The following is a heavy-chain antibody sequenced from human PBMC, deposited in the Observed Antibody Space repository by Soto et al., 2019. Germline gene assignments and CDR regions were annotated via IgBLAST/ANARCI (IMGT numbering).Heavy chain of an antibody. CDR2: INTASGDT. CDR1: GYTFNRFA. V-gene: IGHV1-3*03. J-gene: IGHJ4*02. Sequence: QVQLVQSGAEVKNPGASVKVSCKGSGYTFNRFAIHWVRQAPEQRLEWMGWINTASGDTEYSQKFQGRLTIARDTSASTAYIALSSLTSDDMAVYFCAKDSGSGWHSFSWGQGTLVTVSS. CDR3: AKDSGSGWHSFS. D-gene: IGHD6-19*01.